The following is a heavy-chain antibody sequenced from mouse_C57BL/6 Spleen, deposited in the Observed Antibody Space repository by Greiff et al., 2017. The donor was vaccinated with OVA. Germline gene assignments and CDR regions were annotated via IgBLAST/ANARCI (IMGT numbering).Heavy chain of an antibody. CDR3: ARRKSYGNYDYAMDY. Sequence: VQLQQSGPELVKPGASVKISCKASGYAFSSSWMNWVKQRPGKGLEWIGRIYPGDGDTNYNGKFKGKATLTADKSSSTAYMQLSSLTSEDSAVYFCARRKSYGNYDYAMDYWGQGTSVTVSS. V-gene: IGHV1-82*01. CDR1: GYAFSSSW. J-gene: IGHJ4*01. D-gene: IGHD2-10*02. CDR2: IYPGDGDT.